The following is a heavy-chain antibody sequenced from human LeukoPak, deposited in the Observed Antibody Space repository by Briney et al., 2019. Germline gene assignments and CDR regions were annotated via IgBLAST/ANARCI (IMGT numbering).Heavy chain of an antibody. V-gene: IGHV3-30-3*01. CDR2: ISYDGSNK. CDR1: GFTFSSYA. CDR3: ASSRLVVAGTFDY. J-gene: IGHJ4*02. D-gene: IGHD6-19*01. Sequence: PGGSPRLSCAASGFTFSSYAMHWVRQAPGKGLKWVAVISYDGSNKYYADSVKGRFTISRDNSKNTLYLQMNSLRAEDTAVYYCASSRLVVAGTFDYWGQGTLVTVSS.